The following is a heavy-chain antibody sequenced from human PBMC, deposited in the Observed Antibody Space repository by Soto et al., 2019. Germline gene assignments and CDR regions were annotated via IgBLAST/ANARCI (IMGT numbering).Heavy chain of an antibody. CDR3: AQGVTAIPFDY. D-gene: IGHD2-21*02. J-gene: IGHJ4*02. V-gene: IGHV3-30*18. Sequence: GGSLRLSCAASGFTFSSYGMHWVRQAPGKGLEWVAVISYDGSNKYYADSVKGRFTISRDNSKNTLYLQMNSLRAEDTAVYDCAQGVTAIPFDYWGQGTLVSVSS. CDR2: ISYDGSNK. CDR1: GFTFSSYG.